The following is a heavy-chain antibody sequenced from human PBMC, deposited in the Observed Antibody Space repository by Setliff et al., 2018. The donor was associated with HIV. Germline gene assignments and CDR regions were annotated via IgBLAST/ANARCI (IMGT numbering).Heavy chain of an antibody. Sequence: GGSLRLSCAASGFTFSSYSVNWVRQAPGKGLEWVSSISSSSSYIYYADSVKGRFTISRDNAKNSLYLQMNSLRAEDTAVYYCARGYYDSRGYYYPFDYWGQGTLVTVSS. J-gene: IGHJ4*02. CDR2: ISSSSSYI. CDR1: GFTFSSYS. D-gene: IGHD3-22*01. V-gene: IGHV3-21*01. CDR3: ARGYYDSRGYYYPFDY.